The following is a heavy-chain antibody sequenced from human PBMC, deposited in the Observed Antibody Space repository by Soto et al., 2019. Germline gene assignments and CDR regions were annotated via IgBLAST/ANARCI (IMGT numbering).Heavy chain of an antibody. J-gene: IGHJ4*02. CDR2: IRSKANSYAT. Sequence: EVQLVESGGGLVQPGGSLKLSCAASGFTFSGSAMHWVRQASGKGLERVGRIRSKANSYATAYAASVKGRFTISRDDSKNTAYLQMNSLKTEDTAVYYCTRQWHSGYDYVVYWGQGTLVTVSS. V-gene: IGHV3-73*02. CDR1: GFTFSGSA. D-gene: IGHD5-12*01. CDR3: TRQWHSGYDYVVY.